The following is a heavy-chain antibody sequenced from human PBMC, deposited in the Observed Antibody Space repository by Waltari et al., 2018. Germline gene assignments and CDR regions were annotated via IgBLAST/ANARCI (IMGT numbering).Heavy chain of an antibody. CDR1: GFTFSSYA. CDR3: AKVIGSNWNRDY. Sequence: EVKLLESGGGLVQPGGSLRLSCAASGFTFSSYAMSWVRQAPGKGLEWVSAISGSGDSTYYADSVKGRFTISRDNSKNTLYLQMNSLRAEDTAIYYCAKVIGSNWNRDYWGQGTLVTVSS. D-gene: IGHD1-20*01. J-gene: IGHJ4*02. CDR2: ISGSGDST. V-gene: IGHV3-23*01.